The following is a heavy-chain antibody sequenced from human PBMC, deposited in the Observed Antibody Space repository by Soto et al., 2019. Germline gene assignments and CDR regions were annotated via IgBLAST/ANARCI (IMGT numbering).Heavy chain of an antibody. CDR3: ATDPSNGRDDAFDI. J-gene: IGHJ3*02. CDR2: ISAYNGNT. D-gene: IGHD2-8*01. Sequence: GASVKVSCKASGYTFTSYGISWVRQAPGQGLEWMGWISAYNGNTNYAQKLQGRVTITRDTSTSTVYMDLSSLRSEDTAVYYCATDPSNGRDDAFDIWGQGTMVTVSS. CDR1: GYTFTSYG. V-gene: IGHV1-18*01.